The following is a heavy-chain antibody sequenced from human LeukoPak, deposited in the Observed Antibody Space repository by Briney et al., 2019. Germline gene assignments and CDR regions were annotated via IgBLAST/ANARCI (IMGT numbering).Heavy chain of an antibody. J-gene: IGHJ6*02. Sequence: RGGSLRLSCAASGFTFSDYYMSWIRQAPGKGLEWVSYISSSGSTIYYADSVKGRFTISRDNAKNSLYLQMNSLRAEDTAVYYCARATSYYYYGMDVWGQGTTVTVSS. CDR3: ARATSYYYYGMDV. CDR1: GFTFSDYY. CDR2: ISSSGSTI. V-gene: IGHV3-11*01.